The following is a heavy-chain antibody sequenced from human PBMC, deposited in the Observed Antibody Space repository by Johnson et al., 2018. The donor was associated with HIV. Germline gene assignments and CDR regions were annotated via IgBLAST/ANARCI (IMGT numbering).Heavy chain of an antibody. Sequence: VQLVESGGGLIQPGGSLRLSCAASGFTVSSNYMSWVRQPPGKGLEWVSVIYSGGNTYYADSVKGRFTISRDNSKNTLYLQMNSLRAEDTAVYYCARVHGGATRAKGAFDIWGQGTMVTVSS. CDR3: ARVHGGATRAKGAFDI. D-gene: IGHD1-26*01. V-gene: IGHV3-53*01. CDR1: GFTVSSNY. CDR2: IYSGGNT. J-gene: IGHJ3*02.